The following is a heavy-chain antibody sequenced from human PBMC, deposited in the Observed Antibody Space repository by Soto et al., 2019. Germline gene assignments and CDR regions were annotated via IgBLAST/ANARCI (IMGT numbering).Heavy chain of an antibody. CDR2: IVVGSGNT. V-gene: IGHV1-58*01. J-gene: IGHJ4*02. D-gene: IGHD6-19*01. Sequence: SVKVSCKASGFTFTSSAVQWLRQSRGQRLEWIGWIVVGSGNTNYAQKFQERVTITRDMSTSTAYMELSSLRSEDTAVYYCAADPDAYSSGWRNFDYWGQGTLVTVSS. CDR3: AADPDAYSSGWRNFDY. CDR1: GFTFTSSA.